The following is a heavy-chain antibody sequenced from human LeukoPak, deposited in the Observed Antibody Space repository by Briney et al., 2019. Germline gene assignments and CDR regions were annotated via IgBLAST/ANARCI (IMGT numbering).Heavy chain of an antibody. Sequence: PGGSLRLSCAASGFTFSSYSMNWVRQAPGKGLEWVSYISSSSSTIYYADSVKGRFTISRDNAKNSLYLQMNSLRAEDTAVYYCARIPLTTVGSATPDYWGRGTLVTVSS. V-gene: IGHV3-48*01. J-gene: IGHJ4*02. CDR1: GFTFSSYS. D-gene: IGHD4-17*01. CDR2: ISSSSSTI. CDR3: ARIPLTTVGSATPDY.